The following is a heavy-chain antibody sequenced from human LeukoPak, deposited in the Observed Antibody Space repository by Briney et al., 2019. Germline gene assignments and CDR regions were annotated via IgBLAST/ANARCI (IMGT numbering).Heavy chain of an antibody. Sequence: GGSLRLSCAASGFTFSSYAMSWVRQAPGKGLEWVSGISGSGGSTYYADSVKGRFTISRDNSKNPLYLQMNSLRAEDTAVYYCAKDPAVDNFDYWGQGTLVTVSS. CDR2: ISGSGGST. CDR3: AKDPAVDNFDY. D-gene: IGHD5-12*01. J-gene: IGHJ4*02. V-gene: IGHV3-23*01. CDR1: GFTFSSYA.